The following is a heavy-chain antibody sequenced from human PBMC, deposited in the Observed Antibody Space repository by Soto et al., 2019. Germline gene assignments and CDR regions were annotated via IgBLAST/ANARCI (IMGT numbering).Heavy chain of an antibody. Sequence: GWSLRLSCASSVFTFTRYSMNWVRQAPGKGLEWVSSISSTTNYIYYGDSMKGRFTISRDNGKNSLYLEMYSLRAEDTAVYYCARESEDLTSNFDYWGQGTLVTVSS. CDR2: ISSTTNYI. CDR3: ARESEDLTSNFDY. V-gene: IGHV3-21*06. CDR1: VFTFTRYS. J-gene: IGHJ4*02.